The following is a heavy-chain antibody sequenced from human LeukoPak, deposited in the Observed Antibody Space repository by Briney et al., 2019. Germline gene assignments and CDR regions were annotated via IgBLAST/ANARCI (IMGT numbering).Heavy chain of an antibody. CDR2: IKLDGNEK. D-gene: IGHD2/OR15-2a*01. CDR3: ARGTLKFFS. CDR1: GFTFNNYW. V-gene: IGHV3-7*04. J-gene: IGHJ5*02. Sequence: GGSLRLSCAASGFTFNNYWMTWVRQAPGKGLEWVANIKLDGNEKYYVDSVKGRFTISRDNAKNSLYLQMNSLRVEDTAVYYCARGTLKFFSWGQGTLVTVSS.